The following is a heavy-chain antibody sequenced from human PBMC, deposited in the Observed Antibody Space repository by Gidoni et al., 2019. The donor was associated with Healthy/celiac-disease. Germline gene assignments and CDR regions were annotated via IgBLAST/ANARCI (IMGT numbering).Heavy chain of an antibody. V-gene: IGHV4-61*01. Sequence: QVQLQESGPGLVKPSETLSLTCTVSGGSVSSGSYYWSWIRQPPGKGLEWIGYIYYSGSTNYNPSLKSRVTISVDTSKNQFSLKLSSVTAADTAVYYCARAPGAGIAVAGTVKDYYYGMDVWGKGTTVTVSS. CDR1: GGSVSSGSYY. D-gene: IGHD6-19*01. CDR3: ARAPGAGIAVAGTVKDYYYGMDV. CDR2: IYYSGST. J-gene: IGHJ6*04.